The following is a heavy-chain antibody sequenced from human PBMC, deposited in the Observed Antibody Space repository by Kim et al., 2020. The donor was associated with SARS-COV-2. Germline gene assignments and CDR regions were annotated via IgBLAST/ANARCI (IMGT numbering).Heavy chain of an antibody. CDR3: ARRGSAGRAFDI. Sequence: SETLSLTCNVSGGSGTSGTYYWSWIRQPPGQGLEWIGYIYYSGSTNYNPSLKSRVTISVDTAKNQFSLKLNSLTAADTAVYYCARRGSAGRAFDIWGDGTMVTVSS. CDR2: IYYSGST. CDR1: GGSGTSGTYY. V-gene: IGHV4-61*01. J-gene: IGHJ3*02. D-gene: IGHD6-19*01.